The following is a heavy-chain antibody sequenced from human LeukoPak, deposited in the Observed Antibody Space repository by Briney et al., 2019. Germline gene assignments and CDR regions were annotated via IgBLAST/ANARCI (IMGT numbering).Heavy chain of an antibody. CDR3: ARAFGCSGGSCYRFFDY. D-gene: IGHD2-15*01. J-gene: IGHJ4*02. V-gene: IGHV4-38-2*02. CDR1: GYSISSGYY. CDR2: IYHSGST. Sequence: SETLSVTCTVSGYSISSGYYWGWLRQPPGKGLEWIGSIYHSGSTYYKSSLKSRVTISVDTSKNQFSLNLSSVTAADTAVYYCARAFGCSGGSCYRFFDYWGQGTLVTVSS.